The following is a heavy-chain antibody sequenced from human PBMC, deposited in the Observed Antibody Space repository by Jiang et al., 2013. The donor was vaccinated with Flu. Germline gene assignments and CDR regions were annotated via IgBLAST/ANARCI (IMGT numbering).Heavy chain of an antibody. V-gene: IGHV4-34*01. Sequence: LLKPSETLSLTCAVYGGSFSGYYWSWIRQPPGKGLEWIGEINHSGSANYNPSLKSRVTISVDTSKNQFSLKLTSVTAADTAVYYCASGIATHEYWGQGIPVTVSS. CDR1: GGSFSGYY. J-gene: IGHJ4*02. CDR3: ASGIATHEY. CDR2: INHSGSA. D-gene: IGHD6-13*01.